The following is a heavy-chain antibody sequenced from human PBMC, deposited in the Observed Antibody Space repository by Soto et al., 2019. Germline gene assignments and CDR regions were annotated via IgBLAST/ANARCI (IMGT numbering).Heavy chain of an antibody. CDR2: INVYNGNT. J-gene: IGHJ4*02. V-gene: IGHV1-18*01. D-gene: IGHD3-16*01. CDR3: ARDNQFVPPDY. Sequence: QVQLVQSGAEVKKPGASVKVSCKASGYTFTSYGISWVRQVPGQGLEWMGWINVYNGNTNYAQKLQGRVTMTTDTSTSTAYMELRSLRSDDTTVFYCARDNQFVPPDYWGQGTLVTVSS. CDR1: GYTFTSYG.